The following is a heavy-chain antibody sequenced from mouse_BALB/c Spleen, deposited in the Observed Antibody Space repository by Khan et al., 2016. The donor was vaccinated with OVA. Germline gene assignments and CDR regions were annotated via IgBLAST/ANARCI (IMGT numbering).Heavy chain of an antibody. D-gene: IGHD4-1*01. CDR3: ASHLTGSFAY. J-gene: IGHJ3*01. CDR2: INSDGYYT. Sequence: EVQLVESGGDLMKPGGSLKLSCAASGFTFSTYGMSWVRQTPDKRLEWVATINSDGYYTYYPDSVQGRFTISRNNAKNTLYLQMSSLKSEDTAMYYCASHLTGSFAYWGQATLVTVSA. V-gene: IGHV5-6*01. CDR1: GFTFSTYG.